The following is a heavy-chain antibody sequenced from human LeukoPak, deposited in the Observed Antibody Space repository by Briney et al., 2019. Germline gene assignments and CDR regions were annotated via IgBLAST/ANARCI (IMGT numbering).Heavy chain of an antibody. D-gene: IGHD3-10*01. CDR2: INPNSGDT. CDR3: AKRHPSGNYLLGY. Sequence: ASVNVSCKASGYTFVEYYMHWVRQAPGQGLEWMGWINPNSGDTNYAQKFQGRVTMTRDTAINTAYMELSRLRADDTAVYYCAKRHPSGNYLLGYWGQGTLVTVSS. V-gene: IGHV1-2*02. J-gene: IGHJ4*02. CDR1: GYTFVEYY.